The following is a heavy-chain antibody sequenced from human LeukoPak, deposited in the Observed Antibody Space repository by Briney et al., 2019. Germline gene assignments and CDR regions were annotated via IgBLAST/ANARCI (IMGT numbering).Heavy chain of an antibody. D-gene: IGHD6-13*01. CDR2: IWYDGSNK. CDR1: GFTFSSYG. J-gene: IGHJ4*02. Sequence: HPGRSLRLSCAASGFTFSSYGMHWVRQAPGKGLEWVAVIWYDGSNKYCADSVKGRFTISRDNSKNTLYLQMNSLRAEDTAVYYCARESYSSSWHYDYWGQGTLVTVSS. CDR3: ARESYSSSWHYDY. V-gene: IGHV3-33*01.